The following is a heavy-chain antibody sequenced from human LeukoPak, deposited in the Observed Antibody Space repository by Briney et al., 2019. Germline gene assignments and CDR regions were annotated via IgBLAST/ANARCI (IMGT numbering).Heavy chain of an antibody. CDR3: ARESYSSRWYWYYFDY. J-gene: IGHJ4*02. V-gene: IGHV4-39*07. CDR1: GDSITSSTYY. CDR2: VWYTGST. D-gene: IGHD6-13*01. Sequence: PSETLSLTCTVSGDSITSSTYYWGWVRQPPRKGLEWIGSVWYTGSTHYNPSLKSRVTTSIDTSKNQFSLRLSSVNAADTAVYYCARESYSSRWYWYYFDYWGQGTLVSVSS.